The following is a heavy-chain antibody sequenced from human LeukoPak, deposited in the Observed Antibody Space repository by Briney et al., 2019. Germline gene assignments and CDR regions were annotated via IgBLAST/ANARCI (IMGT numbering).Heavy chain of an antibody. Sequence: ETLSLTCTVSGGSTSSYYWSWIRQPPGKGLEWIGYIYDSGSTNYNPSLKSRVTISVDTSKNQFSLKLTSATAADTAVYYCTKGGRRDILTYWGQGILVTVSP. D-gene: IGHD3-9*01. CDR3: TKGGRRDILTY. J-gene: IGHJ4*02. V-gene: IGHV4-59*01. CDR1: GGSTSSYY. CDR2: IYDSGST.